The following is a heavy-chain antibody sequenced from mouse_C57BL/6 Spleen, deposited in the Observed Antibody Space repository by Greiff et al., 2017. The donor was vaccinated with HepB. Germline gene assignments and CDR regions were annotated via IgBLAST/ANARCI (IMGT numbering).Heavy chain of an antibody. V-gene: IGHV1-39*01. Sequence: LVKPGASVKISCKASGYSFTDYNMNWVKQSNGKSLEWIGVINPNYGTTSYNQKFKGKATLTVDQSSSTAYMPLNSLTSEDSAVYYCARSDLLLRSWFAYWGQGTLVTVSA. CDR1: GYSFTDYN. J-gene: IGHJ3*01. CDR2: INPNYGTT. CDR3: ARSDLLLRSWFAY. D-gene: IGHD1-1*01.